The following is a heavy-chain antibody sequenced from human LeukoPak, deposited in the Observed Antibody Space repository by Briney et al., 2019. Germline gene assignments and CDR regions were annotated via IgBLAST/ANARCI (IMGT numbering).Heavy chain of an antibody. D-gene: IGHD2-21*02. J-gene: IGHJ2*01. Sequence: GGSLRLSCAASGFTFSSYGMHWVRQAPGKGLEWVAFIRYDGSNKYYADSVKGRFTISRDNSKNTLYLQMNSLRAEDTAVYYCAKDLPATCGGDCWASYFDLWGRGTLVTVSS. CDR1: GFTFSSYG. CDR3: AKDLPATCGGDCWASYFDL. CDR2: IRYDGSNK. V-gene: IGHV3-30*02.